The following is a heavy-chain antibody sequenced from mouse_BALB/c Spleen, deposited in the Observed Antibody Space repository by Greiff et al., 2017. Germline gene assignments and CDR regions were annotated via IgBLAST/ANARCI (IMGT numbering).Heavy chain of an antibody. V-gene: IGHV5-6-2*01. CDR3: ARELGRVFDY. CDR1: GFTFSSYY. J-gene: IGHJ2*01. D-gene: IGHD4-1*01. CDR2: INSNGGST. Sequence: EVQLVESGGGLVKLGGSLKLSCAASGFTFSSYYMSWVRQTPEKRLELVAAINSNGGSTYYPDTVKGRFTISRDNAKNTLYLQMSSLKSEDTALYYCARELGRVFDYWGQGTTLTVSS.